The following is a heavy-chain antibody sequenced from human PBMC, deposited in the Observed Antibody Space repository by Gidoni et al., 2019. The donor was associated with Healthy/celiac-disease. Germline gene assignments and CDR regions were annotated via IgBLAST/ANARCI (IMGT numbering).Heavy chain of an antibody. Sequence: QVQLQQWGAGLLKPSETLSLTCAVYGGSFSGYYWSWIRQPPGKGLEWIGEINHSGSTNYNPSLKSRVTISVDTSKNQFSLKLSSVTAADTAVYYCARGGGSSYWYFDLWGRGTLVTVSS. CDR2: INHSGST. J-gene: IGHJ2*01. D-gene: IGHD2-15*01. CDR1: GGSFSGYY. V-gene: IGHV4-34*01. CDR3: ARGGGSSYWYFDL.